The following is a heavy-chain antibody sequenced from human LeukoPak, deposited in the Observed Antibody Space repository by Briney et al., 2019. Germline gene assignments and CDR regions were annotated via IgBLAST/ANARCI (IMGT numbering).Heavy chain of an antibody. CDR2: VYSGGST. CDR1: GFTVSANY. Sequence: GGSLRLSCAASGFTVSANYMTWVRQAPGKGLEWVSVVYSGGSTYYADSVKGRFTISRDSSKNTLYLQVNSLRAEDTAVYYCALGDPSSSWGQGTLVTVSS. D-gene: IGHD6-13*01. CDR3: ALGDPSSS. J-gene: IGHJ4*02. V-gene: IGHV3-66*01.